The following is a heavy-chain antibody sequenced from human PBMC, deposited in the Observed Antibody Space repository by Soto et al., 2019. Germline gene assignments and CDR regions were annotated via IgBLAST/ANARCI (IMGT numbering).Heavy chain of an antibody. CDR2: INHSGST. V-gene: IGHV4-34*01. D-gene: IGHD6-6*01. Sequence: PSETLSLTCAVYGGSFSGYYWSWIRQPPGKGLEWIGEINHSGSTNYNPSLKSRVTISVDTSKNQFSLKLSSVTAADTAVYYCARVIAARRDGAKNYYYYGMDVWGQGTTVTVSS. CDR3: ARVIAARRDGAKNYYYYGMDV. CDR1: GGSFSGYY. J-gene: IGHJ6*02.